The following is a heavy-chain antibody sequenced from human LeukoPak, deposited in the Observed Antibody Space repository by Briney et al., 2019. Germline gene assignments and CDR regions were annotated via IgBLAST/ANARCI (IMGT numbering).Heavy chain of an antibody. CDR2: ISAYNGNT. CDR3: ARDEEVGATVADAFDI. V-gene: IGHV1-18*01. D-gene: IGHD1-26*01. Sequence: GASVKVSCKASGYTFTSYGISWVRQAPGQGLEWMGWISAYNGNTNYAQKLQGRVTMTTDTSTSTAYMELRSLRSDDTAVYYCARDEEVGATVADAFDIWGQGTMVTVSS. CDR1: GYTFTSYG. J-gene: IGHJ3*02.